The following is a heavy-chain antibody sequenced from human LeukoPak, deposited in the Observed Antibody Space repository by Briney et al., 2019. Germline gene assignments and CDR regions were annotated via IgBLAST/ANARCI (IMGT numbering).Heavy chain of an antibody. CDR2: ISSSSSYI. CDR3: ARVPVVPTYDFWSGYFTHGYYYGMDV. CDR1: GFTFSSYS. D-gene: IGHD3-3*01. V-gene: IGHV3-21*01. J-gene: IGHJ6*02. Sequence: SGGSLRLSCAASGFTFSSYSMNWVRQAPGKGLEWVSSISSSSSYIYYADSVKGRFTISRDNAKNSLYLQMNSLRAEDTAVYYCARVPVVPTYDFWSGYFTHGYYYGMDVWGQGTTVTVSS.